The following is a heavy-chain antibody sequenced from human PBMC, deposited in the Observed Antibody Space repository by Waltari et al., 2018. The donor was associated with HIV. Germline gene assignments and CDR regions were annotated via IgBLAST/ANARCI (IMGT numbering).Heavy chain of an antibody. J-gene: IGHJ4*02. CDR2: IYSNATT. V-gene: IGHV3-53*01. CDR3: ATVLVRTSWVITTAPFDY. CDR1: GFPVINNY. D-gene: IGHD3-22*01. Sequence: EVQLVESGGGLIQPGGSLRLACAASGFPVINNYISWVRQAPGKGLEWVSLIYSNATTYYADSVKGRFTISRDNSKNTLYLQMNSLRADDTAVYFCATVLVRTSWVITTAPFDYWGQGTLVTVSS.